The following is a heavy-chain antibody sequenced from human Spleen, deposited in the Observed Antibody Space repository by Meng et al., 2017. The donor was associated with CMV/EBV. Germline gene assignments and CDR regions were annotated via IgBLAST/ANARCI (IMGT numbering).Heavy chain of an antibody. Sequence: SCNASGHTFSGYYIHWVRQARGQGLEWMGWINPNSGGTNYEEKFQGRVTMTRDTSITTAYMEVRRLSSDDTAVYYCARDADPGDFDFWGQGTLVTVSS. D-gene: IGHD7-27*01. CDR1: GHTFSGYY. CDR2: INPNSGGT. V-gene: IGHV1-2*02. J-gene: IGHJ4*02. CDR3: ARDADPGDFDF.